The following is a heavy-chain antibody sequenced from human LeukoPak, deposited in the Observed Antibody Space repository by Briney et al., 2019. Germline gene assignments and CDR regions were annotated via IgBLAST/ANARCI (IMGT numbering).Heavy chain of an antibody. Sequence: GGSLRLSCAVSGFTFSSYEINWVRQAPGKGLEWVSFITSRGSTIYYADSVKGRFTMSRDNAKNSLYLQMNSLRAEDTAVYYCARVWGYSPADYWGQGTLVTVSS. V-gene: IGHV3-48*03. J-gene: IGHJ4*02. CDR2: ITSRGSTI. CDR1: GFTFSSYE. CDR3: ARVWGYSPADY. D-gene: IGHD6-13*01.